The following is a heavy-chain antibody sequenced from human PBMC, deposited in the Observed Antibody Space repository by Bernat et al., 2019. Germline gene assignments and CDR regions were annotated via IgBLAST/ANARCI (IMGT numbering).Heavy chain of an antibody. CDR1: GFTFSSYT. CDR3: ARDPTVTTFGY. D-gene: IGHD4-17*01. CDR2: ISTSSNNI. Sequence: EVQLVESGGGLVKPGGSLRLSCAASGFTFSSYTMNWVRQAPGKGLEWVPSISTSSNNIYYADSVKGRFTISRDNAKNSLYLQMNSLRAEDTAVYYCARDPTVTTFGYWGQGTLVTVSS. V-gene: IGHV3-21*01. J-gene: IGHJ4*02.